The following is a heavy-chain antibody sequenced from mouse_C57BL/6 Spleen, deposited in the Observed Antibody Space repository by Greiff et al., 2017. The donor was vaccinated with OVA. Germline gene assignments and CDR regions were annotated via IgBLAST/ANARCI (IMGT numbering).Heavy chain of an antibody. CDR2: IDPETGGT. CDR1: GYTFTDYE. CDR3: KSNYIDYYAMDY. D-gene: IGHD2-1*01. Sequence: VQLQQSGAELVRPGASVTLSCKASGYTFTDYEMHWVKQTPVHGLEWIGAIDPETGGTAYNQKFKGKAILTADKSSSTAYMELRSLTSEDSAVYYCKSNYIDYYAMDYWGQGTSVTVSS. V-gene: IGHV1-15*01. J-gene: IGHJ4*01.